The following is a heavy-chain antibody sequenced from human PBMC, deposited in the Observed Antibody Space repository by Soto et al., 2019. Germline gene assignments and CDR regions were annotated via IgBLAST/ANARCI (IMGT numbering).Heavy chain of an antibody. CDR2: IWYDGSNK. V-gene: IGHV3-33*01. CDR1: GFIFSSYG. Sequence: QVQLVESGGGVVQPGRSLRLSCEASGFIFSSYGMHWVRQAPGKGLEWVAVIWYDGSNKNYADSVKGRFTITRDNSKNTLYLQMNSLRDEDTAVYYCASSISWGQGTLVTVSS. CDR3: ASSIS. J-gene: IGHJ5*02.